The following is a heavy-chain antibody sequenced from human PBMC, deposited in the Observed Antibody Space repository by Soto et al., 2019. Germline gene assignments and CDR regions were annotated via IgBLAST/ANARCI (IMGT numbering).Heavy chain of an antibody. Sequence: QVQLVQSGAEVKKPGASVKVSCKASGYTFTSYDINWVRQATGQGLEWMGWMNPNSGNTGYAQKFQGRVTMTRNTSISTAYRELSSLRSEDTAVYYCARSYPYITDRWFDPWGQGTLVTVSS. V-gene: IGHV1-8*01. D-gene: IGHD1-20*01. CDR2: MNPNSGNT. CDR1: GYTFTSYD. J-gene: IGHJ5*02. CDR3: ARSYPYITDRWFDP.